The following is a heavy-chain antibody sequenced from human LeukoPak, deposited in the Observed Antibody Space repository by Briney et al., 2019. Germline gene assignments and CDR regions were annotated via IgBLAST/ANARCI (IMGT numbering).Heavy chain of an antibody. J-gene: IGHJ4*02. Sequence: GGSLSLSCEASGFTFSLFCMHWVRQAPGKGLEWVAVIWRDATNQYYADSVKGRFTISRYNFSNTVSLQMNSLRDEDADFCYSAKDVHRGFDYSNSLEHWGKGSLVTVSS. D-gene: IGHD4-11*01. CDR2: IWRDATNQ. V-gene: IGHV3-33*06. CDR3: AKDVHRGFDYSNSLEH. CDR1: GFTFSLFC.